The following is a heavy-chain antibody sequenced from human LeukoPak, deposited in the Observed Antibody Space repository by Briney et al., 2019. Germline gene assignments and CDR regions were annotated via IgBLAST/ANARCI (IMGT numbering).Heavy chain of an antibody. CDR3: ARYCAGTSCYMGITYGMDV. V-gene: IGHV3-11*01. CDR1: GFTFSDYY. J-gene: IGHJ6*02. D-gene: IGHD2-2*02. Sequence: PGGSLRLSCAVSGFTFSDYYMSWIRQAPGKGLEWISHISGSGSIMYYADSVKGRFTISRDNSKNTLFLQMNSLRAEDTALYYRARYCAGTSCYMGITYGMDVWGLGTPVSVSS. CDR2: ISGSGSIM.